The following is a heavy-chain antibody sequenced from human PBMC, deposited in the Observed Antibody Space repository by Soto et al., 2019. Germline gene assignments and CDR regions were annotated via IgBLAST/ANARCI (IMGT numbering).Heavy chain of an antibody. CDR3: ARSGVVGHPCRY. CDR1: GFTFSSYS. Sequence: KPGGSLRLSCAASGFTFSSYSMNWVRQAPGKGLEWVSSISSSSSYIYYADSVKGRFTISRDNAKNSLYLQMNSLRAEDTAVYYCARSGVVGHPCRYWGQGTLVTVSS. V-gene: IGHV3-21*01. J-gene: IGHJ4*02. CDR2: ISSSSSYI. D-gene: IGHD1-26*01.